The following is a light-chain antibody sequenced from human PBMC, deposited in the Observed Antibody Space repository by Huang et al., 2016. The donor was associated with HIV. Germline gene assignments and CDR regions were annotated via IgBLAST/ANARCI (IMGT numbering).Light chain of an antibody. Sequence: DIVMTQSPDSLAVSLGERATINCKSSQSVLSSPSNKNSLAWYQQRPGQSPTLLIYWASNRQSGVPDRFSGSGSGTHFTLTISSLQAEDVAFYYCQQYFISPPTFGQGTKLEI. CDR2: WAS. V-gene: IGKV4-1*01. CDR1: QSVLSSPSNKNS. CDR3: QQYFISPPT. J-gene: IGKJ2*01.